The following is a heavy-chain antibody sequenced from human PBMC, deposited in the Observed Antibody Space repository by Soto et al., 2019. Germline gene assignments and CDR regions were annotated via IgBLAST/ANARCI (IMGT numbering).Heavy chain of an antibody. CDR2: ISYDGSNK. J-gene: IGHJ6*02. Sequence: GGSLRLSCAASGFTFSSYGMHWVRQAPGKGLEWVAVISYDGSNKYYADSVKGRFTISRDNSKNTLYLQMNSLRAEDTAVYYCAKDSLWTIFGVVAYYYYGMDVWGQGTTVTVSS. D-gene: IGHD3-3*01. V-gene: IGHV3-30*18. CDR3: AKDSLWTIFGVVAYYYYGMDV. CDR1: GFTFSSYG.